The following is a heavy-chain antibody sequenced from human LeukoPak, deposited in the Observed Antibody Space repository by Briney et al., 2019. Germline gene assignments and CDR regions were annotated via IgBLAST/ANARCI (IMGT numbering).Heavy chain of an antibody. CDR3: ARGRLAYYGSGSYYKAGNFDY. J-gene: IGHJ4*02. D-gene: IGHD3-10*01. Sequence: PSETLSLTCTVSGGSISSSSYYWGWIRQPPGKGLEWIGSIYYSGSTYYNPSLKSRVTISVDTSKNQFSLKLSPVTAADTAVYYCARGRLAYYGSGSYYKAGNFDYWGQGTLVTVSS. CDR1: GGSISSSSYY. CDR2: IYYSGST. V-gene: IGHV4-39*01.